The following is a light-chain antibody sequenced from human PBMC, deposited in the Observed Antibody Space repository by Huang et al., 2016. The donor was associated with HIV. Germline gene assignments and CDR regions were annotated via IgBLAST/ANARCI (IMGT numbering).Light chain of an antibody. V-gene: IGKV1D-13*01. CDR3: QQFNHYPLT. J-gene: IGKJ4*01. Sequence: QLTQSPSSLSASVGDSVTITCRASQGISNTLAWYQQKPGKAPKLLIYDASSLQPGAPSRFSGSGSGTDFTLTISSLQPEDCATYYCQQFNHYPLTFGGGTKVEIE. CDR1: QGISNT. CDR2: DAS.